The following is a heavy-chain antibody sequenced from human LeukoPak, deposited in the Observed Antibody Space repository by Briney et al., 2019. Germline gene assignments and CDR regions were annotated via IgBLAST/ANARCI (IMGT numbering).Heavy chain of an antibody. J-gene: IGHJ5*01. CDR1: GFTFSDYY. D-gene: IGHD5-18*01. Sequence: GGSLRLSCAASGFTFSDYYMSWIRQAPGKGLEWVSYISSSGNTIFYADSVKGRFTISRDNAKNSLYLQMNSLRAEDTAVYYCARQRFTAISLYDSWGQGTLVTVSS. V-gene: IGHV3-11*04. CDR2: ISSSGNTI. CDR3: ARQRFTAISLYDS.